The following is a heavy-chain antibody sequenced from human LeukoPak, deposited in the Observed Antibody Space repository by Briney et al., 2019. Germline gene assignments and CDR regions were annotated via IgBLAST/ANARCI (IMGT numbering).Heavy chain of an antibody. CDR2: IWYDGSNE. V-gene: IGHV3-33*01. D-gene: IGHD2-21*02. J-gene: IGHJ4*02. CDR1: GFTFSSYG. CDR3: ARGTIVVVTGEGGFDY. Sequence: PGGSLRLSCAASGFTFSSYGMHWVRQAPGKGLEWVAVIWYDGSNEYYADSVKGRFTISRDNSKNTLYLQMNSLRAEDTAVYYCARGTIVVVTGEGGFDYWGQGTLVTVSS.